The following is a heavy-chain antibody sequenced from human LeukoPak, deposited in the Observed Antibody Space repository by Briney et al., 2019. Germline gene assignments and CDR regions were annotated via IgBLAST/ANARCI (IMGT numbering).Heavy chain of an antibody. Sequence: SVKVSCKASGGTFSNYAISWVRQAPGQGLEWMGGIIPIFGTANYAQKFQGRVTITTDESTSTAYMELSSLRSEDTAVYYCASSLGEVDWFDPWGQGTLVTVSS. CDR2: IIPIFGTA. CDR3: ASSLGEVDWFDP. D-gene: IGHD3-10*01. J-gene: IGHJ5*02. V-gene: IGHV1-69*05. CDR1: GGTFSNYA.